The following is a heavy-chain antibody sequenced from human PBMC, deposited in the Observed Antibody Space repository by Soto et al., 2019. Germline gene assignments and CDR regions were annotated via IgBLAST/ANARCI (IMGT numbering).Heavy chain of an antibody. J-gene: IGHJ4*02. V-gene: IGHV4-30-4*01. CDR1: GGSISSGDYY. Sequence: SETLSLTCTVSGGSISSGDYYWSWIRQPPGEGLEWIGYIYYSGSTYYNPSLKSRVTISVDTSKNQFSLKLSSVTAADTAVYYCARDHYYDSSGLNYWGQGTLVTVSS. CDR2: IYYSGST. CDR3: ARDHYYDSSGLNY. D-gene: IGHD3-22*01.